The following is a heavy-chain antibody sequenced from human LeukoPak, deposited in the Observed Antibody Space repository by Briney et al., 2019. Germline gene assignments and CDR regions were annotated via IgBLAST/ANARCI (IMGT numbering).Heavy chain of an antibody. J-gene: IGHJ4*02. V-gene: IGHV3-23*01. Sequence: GGSLRLSCAASGFIFRDYAMSWVRQAPGKGLEWVSAISISGDTTYYADAVKGRFTISRDNSKNTVYLQMNSLRAEDTAVYYCANEIRPNDYWGQGTLVTVSS. CDR2: ISISGDTT. D-gene: IGHD4-17*01. CDR3: ANEIRPNDY. CDR1: GFIFRDYA.